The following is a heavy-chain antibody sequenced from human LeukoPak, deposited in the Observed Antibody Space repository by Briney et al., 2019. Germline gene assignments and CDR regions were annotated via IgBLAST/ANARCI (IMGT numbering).Heavy chain of an antibody. V-gene: IGHV1-46*01. D-gene: IGHD1-1*01. CDR3: ARLSGNDDAFDT. Sequence: GASVKVSCKASGYTFTSYCMHWVRQAPGQGLEWMGILNPSGGSTRYAQKFQDRVTMTRDTSTSTVYMEVSSLRSEDTAVYYCARLSGNDDAFDTWGQGTMVTVSS. J-gene: IGHJ3*02. CDR1: GYTFTSYC. CDR2: LNPSGGST.